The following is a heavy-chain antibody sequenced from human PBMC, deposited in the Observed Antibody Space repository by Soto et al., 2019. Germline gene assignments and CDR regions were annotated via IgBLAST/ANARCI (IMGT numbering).Heavy chain of an antibody. J-gene: IGHJ5*02. CDR2: INPSGST. Sequence: TSETLSLTCTVSGGSISTYYWSWIRQPAGKGLEWLGRINPSGSTNYNPSLKTRVTMSVDTSNNQFSLSLSSMTAADTAVYYCARQEMTTGYNWFDPWGQGTLVTVSS. V-gene: IGHV4-4*07. CDR1: GGSISTYY. CDR3: ARQEMTTGYNWFDP. D-gene: IGHD4-4*01.